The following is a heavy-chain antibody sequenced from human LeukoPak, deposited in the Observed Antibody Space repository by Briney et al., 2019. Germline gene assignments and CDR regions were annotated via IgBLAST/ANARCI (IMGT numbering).Heavy chain of an antibody. CDR1: GFIFSSYA. CDR3: VKEMLTTTSAFDY. CDR2: IDRNGRNT. V-gene: IGHV3-64D*09. D-gene: IGHD4/OR15-4a*01. J-gene: IGHJ4*02. Sequence: SGWSLRLSCSASGFIFSSYAMHWVRQAPGKGLEYVSTIDRNGRNTYYADSLRGRFTISRDNSKNTLYLQMRSLRAEDTAVYYCVKEMLTTTSAFDYWGQGSLVTVSS.